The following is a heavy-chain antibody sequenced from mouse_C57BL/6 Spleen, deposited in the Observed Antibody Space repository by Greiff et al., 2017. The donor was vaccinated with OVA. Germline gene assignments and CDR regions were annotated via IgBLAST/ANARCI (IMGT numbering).Heavy chain of an antibody. CDR3: ARGRRDSSVYAAWFAY. CDR2: IYPGSGST. D-gene: IGHD3-2*02. J-gene: IGHJ3*01. V-gene: IGHV1-55*01. CDR1: GYTFTSYW. Sequence: QVQLQQPGAELVKPGASVKMSCKASGYTFTSYWITWVKQRPGQGLEWIGDIYPGSGSTNYNEKFKSKATLTVDTSSSTAYMQLSSLASEDSAVYDCARGRRDSSVYAAWFAYWGQGTLVTVSA.